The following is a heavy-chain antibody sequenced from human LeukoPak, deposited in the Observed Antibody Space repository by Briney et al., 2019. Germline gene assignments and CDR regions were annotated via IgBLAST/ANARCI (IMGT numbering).Heavy chain of an antibody. CDR3: ARGNTPGIAVSKYFQH. D-gene: IGHD6-19*01. V-gene: IGHV3-33*01. CDR2: IWNDGSKK. Sequence: GGSLRLSCAASGFTFSSYGMHWVRQAPGEGLEWVAVIWNDGSKKYYADSVKGRFTISRDNSKNTLYLRMNSARAQDTAVYYCARGNTPGIAVSKYFQHWGQGSLVTVSS. CDR1: GFTFSSYG. J-gene: IGHJ1*01.